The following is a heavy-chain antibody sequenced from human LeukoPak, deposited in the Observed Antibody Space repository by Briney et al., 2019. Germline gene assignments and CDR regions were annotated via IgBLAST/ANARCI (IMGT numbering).Heavy chain of an antibody. CDR1: GGSFSSFY. D-gene: IGHD3-22*01. Sequence: SETLSLTCTVSGGSFSSFYWSWIRQPAGKGLEWIGRFFSSGNTNYNPSFKSRAPISVDKSKNQFSLKLTSVTAADTAVYYCARGRDYDSSFRPWGQGTLVSVSS. CDR3: ARGRDYDSSFRP. V-gene: IGHV4-4*07. J-gene: IGHJ5*02. CDR2: FFSSGNT.